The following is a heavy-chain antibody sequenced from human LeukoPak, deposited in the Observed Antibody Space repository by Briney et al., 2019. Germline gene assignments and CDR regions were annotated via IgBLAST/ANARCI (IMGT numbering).Heavy chain of an antibody. CDR2: ISWNSGSI. Sequence: GRSLRLSCAASGFTFDDYAMHWVRQAPGKGLEWVSGISWNSGSIGYADSVKGRFTISRDNSKNTLSLQMSNLRAEDTAVYYCARGPPTRMPRERFLALFDPWGQGTLVTVSS. J-gene: IGHJ5*02. CDR3: ARGPPTRMPRERFLALFDP. CDR1: GFTFDDYA. V-gene: IGHV3-9*01. D-gene: IGHD3-3*01.